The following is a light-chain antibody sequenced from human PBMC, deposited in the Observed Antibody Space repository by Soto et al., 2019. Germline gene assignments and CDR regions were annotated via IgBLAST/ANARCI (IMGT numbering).Light chain of an antibody. J-gene: IGLJ1*01. V-gene: IGLV2-11*01. CDR3: CSYAGSYTYV. Sequence: QSVLTQPRSVSASPGQSVTISCTGTSSDVGGHNYVSWYQQHPGKAPKLMISSVNKRPSGIPDRFSGSKSGNTASLTISGLQPEDEADYCCCSYAGSYTYVFGTGTKLTVL. CDR2: SVN. CDR1: SSDVGGHNY.